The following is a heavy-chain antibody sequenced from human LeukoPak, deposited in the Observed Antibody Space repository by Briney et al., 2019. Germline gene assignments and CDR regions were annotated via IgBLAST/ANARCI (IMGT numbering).Heavy chain of an antibody. CDR3: ARVRPHYYDSNGLDY. V-gene: IGHV3-48*01. CDR2: ISNSSSTI. D-gene: IGHD3-22*01. J-gene: IGHJ4*02. Sequence: GGSLRLSCAASGFTFSSYSMNWVRQAPGKGLEWVSYISNSSSTIYYADSVKGRFTISRDNAKNSLYLQMNSLRAEDTAVYYCARVRPHYYDSNGLDYWGQGTLVTVSS. CDR1: GFTFSSYS.